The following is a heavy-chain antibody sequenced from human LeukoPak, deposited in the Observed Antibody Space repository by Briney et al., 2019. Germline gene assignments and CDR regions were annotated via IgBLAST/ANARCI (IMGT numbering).Heavy chain of an antibody. Sequence: GGSLRLSCAASGFTFSSYSMNWVRQAPGKGLEWVSSISSSSSYIYYADSVKGRFTISRDNAKNSLYLQMNSLRAEDTAVYYCARDGGEMATIVDAFDIWGQGTMVTVSS. J-gene: IGHJ3*02. D-gene: IGHD5-24*01. V-gene: IGHV3-21*04. CDR3: ARDGGEMATIVDAFDI. CDR1: GFTFSSYS. CDR2: ISSSSSYI.